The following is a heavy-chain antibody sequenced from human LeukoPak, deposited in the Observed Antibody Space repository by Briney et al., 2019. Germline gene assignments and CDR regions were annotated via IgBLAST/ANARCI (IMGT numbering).Heavy chain of an antibody. CDR1: GGSFSGYY. V-gene: IGHV4-34*01. Sequence: PSETLSLTCAVYGGSFSGYYWSWIRQPPGKGLEWIGEINHSGSTNYNPSLKSRVTISVDTSKNQFSLKLSSVTAANTAVYYCARGTSTVEYSSGRHFDYWGQGTLVTVSS. J-gene: IGHJ4*02. CDR2: INHSGST. D-gene: IGHD6-19*01. CDR3: ARGTSTVEYSSGRHFDY.